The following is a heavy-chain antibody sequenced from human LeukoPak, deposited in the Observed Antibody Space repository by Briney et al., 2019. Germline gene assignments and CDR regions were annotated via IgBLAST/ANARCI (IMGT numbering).Heavy chain of an antibody. J-gene: IGHJ4*02. CDR2: ISGSGGST. CDR1: GFTFSSHG. CDR3: AKETDTMIVVVKGRY. D-gene: IGHD3-22*01. V-gene: IGHV3-23*01. Sequence: GGSLRLSCAASGFTFSSHGMCWVRQAPGRGLEWVSAISGSGGSTYYADSVKGRFTISRDNSKNTLYLQMNSLRAEDTAVYYCAKETDTMIVVVKGRYWGQGTLVTVSS.